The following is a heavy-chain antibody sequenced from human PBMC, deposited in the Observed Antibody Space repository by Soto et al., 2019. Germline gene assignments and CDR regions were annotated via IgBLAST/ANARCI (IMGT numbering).Heavy chain of an antibody. Sequence: SVKVSCKASGGTFSSYAISWVRQAPGQGLEWMGGIIPIFGTANYAQKFQGRVTITADESTSTAYMELSSLRSEDTAVYYCASARLWSGYYSGNYYYYGMDVWGQGTTVTVSS. J-gene: IGHJ6*02. CDR2: IIPIFGTA. CDR3: ASARLWSGYYSGNYYYYGMDV. CDR1: GGTFSSYA. V-gene: IGHV1-69*13. D-gene: IGHD3-3*01.